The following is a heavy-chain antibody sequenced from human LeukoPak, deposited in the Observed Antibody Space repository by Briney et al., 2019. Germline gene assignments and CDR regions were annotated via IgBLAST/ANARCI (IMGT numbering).Heavy chain of an antibody. J-gene: IGHJ4*02. CDR3: AREGEWLAYFDY. D-gene: IGHD6-19*01. CDR2: IYTSGST. Sequence: SQTLSLTCTVSGGSISRGSYFWSWIRQPAGKGLEWIGRIYTSGSTNYNPSLKSRVTMSVDTSKNQFSLKLSSVTAADTAVYYCAREGEWLAYFDYWGQGILVTVSS. V-gene: IGHV4-61*02. CDR1: GGSISRGSYF.